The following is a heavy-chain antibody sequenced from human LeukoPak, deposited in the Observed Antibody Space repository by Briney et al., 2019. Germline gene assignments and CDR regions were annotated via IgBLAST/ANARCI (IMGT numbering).Heavy chain of an antibody. D-gene: IGHD2-2*01. J-gene: IGHJ6*04. CDR3: ASPTLDDCSSTSCPIYYYYGMDV. V-gene: IGHV1-69*06. CDR1: GGTFSSYA. Sequence: SVKVSCKASGGTFSSYAISWARQAPGQGLEWMGGIIPIFGTANYAQKFQGRVTITADKSTSTAYMELSSLRSEDTAVYYCASPTLDDCSSTSCPIYYYYGMDVWGKGTTVTVSS. CDR2: IIPIFGTA.